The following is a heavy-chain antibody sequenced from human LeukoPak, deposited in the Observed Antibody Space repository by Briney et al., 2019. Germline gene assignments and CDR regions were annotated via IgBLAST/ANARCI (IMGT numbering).Heavy chain of an antibody. Sequence: PSETLSLTCTVSGGSISSGGYYWSWIRQHPGKGLEWIGYIYYSGSTYYNPSLKSRVTISVDTSKNQFSLKLSSVTAADTAMYYCAEYYDSSGSFDYWGQGTLVTVSS. CDR1: GGSISSGGYY. V-gene: IGHV4-31*03. CDR2: IYYSGST. CDR3: AEYYDSSGSFDY. D-gene: IGHD3-22*01. J-gene: IGHJ4*02.